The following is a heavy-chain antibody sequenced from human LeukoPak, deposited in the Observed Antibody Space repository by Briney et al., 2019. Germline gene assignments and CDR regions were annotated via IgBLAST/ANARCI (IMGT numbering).Heavy chain of an antibody. V-gene: IGHV3-23*01. Sequence: PGGSLRLSCAASGFTFTNYAMSWVRQAPGKGLEWVSDISGSGDFTYYADSVKGRFTISRDKSKNTLYLQMNSLRAEDTAVYYCAKAVHSWFDPWGQGTLVTVSS. J-gene: IGHJ5*02. D-gene: IGHD3-10*02. CDR3: AKAVHSWFDP. CDR1: GFTFTNYA. CDR2: ISGSGDFT.